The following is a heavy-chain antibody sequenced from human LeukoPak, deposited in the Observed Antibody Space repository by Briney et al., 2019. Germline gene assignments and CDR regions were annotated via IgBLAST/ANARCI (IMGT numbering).Heavy chain of an antibody. CDR3: ARSSLVSRGELLDY. Sequence: TGGSLRLSCAASGVTVSSNYMSWVRQAPGKGLEWVSVIYSGGSTYYADSVKGRFTISRDNSKNTLYLQMNSLRAEDTAVYYCARSSLVSRGELLDYWGQGTLVTVSS. V-gene: IGHV3-53*01. CDR1: GVTVSSNY. CDR2: IYSGGST. D-gene: IGHD2/OR15-2a*01. J-gene: IGHJ4*02.